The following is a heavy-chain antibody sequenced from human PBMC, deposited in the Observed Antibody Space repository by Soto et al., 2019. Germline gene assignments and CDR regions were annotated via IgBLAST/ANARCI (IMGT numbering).Heavy chain of an antibody. CDR3: ARRSGEAARHPYYYYYMDV. Sequence: QVQLVQSGAEVKKPGASVKVSCKASGYTFTSYGISWVRQAPGQGLEWMGWISAYNGNTNSAQKLQGRVTMTTDTATSTAYMELRSVRSADTAVYYCARRSGEAARHPYYYYYMDVWGRGTTVTVSS. D-gene: IGHD6-6*01. CDR1: GYTFTSYG. J-gene: IGHJ6*03. V-gene: IGHV1-18*01. CDR2: ISAYNGNT.